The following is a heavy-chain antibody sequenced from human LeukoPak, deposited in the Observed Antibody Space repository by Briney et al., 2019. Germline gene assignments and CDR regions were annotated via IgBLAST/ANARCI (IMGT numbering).Heavy chain of an antibody. CDR1: GFTFSSYS. Sequence: NAGGSLRLSCAASGFTFSSYSMNWVRQAPGKGLEWVSSISSSSSYIYYADSVKGRFTISRDNAKNSLYLQMNSLRAEDTAVYYCARCPGDRMLNWFDPWGQGTLVTVSS. CDR2: ISSSSSYI. CDR3: ARCPGDRMLNWFDP. J-gene: IGHJ5*02. V-gene: IGHV3-21*01. D-gene: IGHD2-21*01.